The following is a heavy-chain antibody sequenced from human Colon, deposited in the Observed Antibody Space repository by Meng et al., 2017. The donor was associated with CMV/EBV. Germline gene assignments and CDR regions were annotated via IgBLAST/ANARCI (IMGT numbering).Heavy chain of an antibody. V-gene: IGHV4-31*02. CDR2: IYYTGET. Sequence: TVSGGSKSQGGYYWGWIRQFPGRGLEWIGYIYYTGETFYNPSLKGRLTIAPDTSKNQLSLNLRFMTVADAATYYCVRSRVGHSSPFDFWGHGTLVTVSS. D-gene: IGHD1-26*01. CDR1: GGSKSQGGYY. CDR3: VRSRVGHSSPFDF. J-gene: IGHJ4*01.